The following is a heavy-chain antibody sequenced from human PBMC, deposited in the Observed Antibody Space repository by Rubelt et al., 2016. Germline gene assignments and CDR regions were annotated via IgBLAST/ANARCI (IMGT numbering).Heavy chain of an antibody. CDR2: IIPIFGTA. CDR3: ARSYCDTPDPDARYYYYGMDV. J-gene: IGHJ6*02. CDR1: GGTFSSYA. Sequence: QVQLVQSGAEVKKPGSSVKVSCKASGGTFSSYAISWVRQAPGQGLEWMGGIIPIFGTANYAQKFQGRVTITADEYTSTAYMELGSLRSEDTAVYYCARSYCDTPDPDARYYYYGMDVWGQGTTGTVSS. D-gene: IGHD3-9*01. V-gene: IGHV1-69*01.